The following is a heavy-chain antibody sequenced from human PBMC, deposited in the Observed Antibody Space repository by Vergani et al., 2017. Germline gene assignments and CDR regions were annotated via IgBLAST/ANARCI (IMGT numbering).Heavy chain of an antibody. CDR2: IYPGDSDT. J-gene: IGHJ5*02. V-gene: IGHV5-51*01. CDR1: GFTFSSYA. CDR3: ARTMTTVTNWFDP. Sequence: EVQLLESGGGLVQPGGSLRLSCAASGFTFSSYAMSWVRQAPGKGLEWMGIIYPGDSDTRYSPSFQGQVTISADKSISTAYLQWSSLKASDTAMYYCARTMTTVTNWFDPWGQGTLVTVSS. D-gene: IGHD4-17*01.